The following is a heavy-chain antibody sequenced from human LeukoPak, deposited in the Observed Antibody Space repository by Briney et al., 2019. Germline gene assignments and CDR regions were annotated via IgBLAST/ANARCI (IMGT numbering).Heavy chain of an antibody. Sequence: ASVKVSCKVSGYTFTDYYMHWVQQAPGQGLEWMGLVDPEDGETIYAEKFQGRVTITADTSTDTAYMELSSLRSEDTAVYYCATWGGRLGQKDYWGQGTLVTVSS. D-gene: IGHD3-10*01. V-gene: IGHV1-69-2*01. CDR1: GYTFTDYY. CDR2: VDPEDGET. CDR3: ATWGGRLGQKDY. J-gene: IGHJ4*02.